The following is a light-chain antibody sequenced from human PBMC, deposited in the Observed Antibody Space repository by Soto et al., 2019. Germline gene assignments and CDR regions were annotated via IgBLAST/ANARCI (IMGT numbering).Light chain of an antibody. CDR1: QNVNIG. Sequence: DIQVTQSPSTLSAYVGDRVIITCRASQNVNIGLAWYQQRPREAPKLLIYKTSSLESGVTSRFSGTGCGTEFTLTISSLEPDDIGTYFCLQYNSHPYTSGQGTKLEIK. CDR3: LQYNSHPYT. CDR2: KTS. J-gene: IGKJ2*01. V-gene: IGKV1-5*03.